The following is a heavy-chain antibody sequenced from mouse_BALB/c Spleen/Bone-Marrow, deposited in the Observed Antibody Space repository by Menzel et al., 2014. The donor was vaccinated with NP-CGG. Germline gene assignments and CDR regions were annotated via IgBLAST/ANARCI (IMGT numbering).Heavy chain of an antibody. Sequence: LQESGAELVKPGASVKLSCKASGYTFTSYWMHWVKQRPGQGLEWIGEINPSNGRTNYNEKFKSKATLTVDKSSSTAYMQLSSLTSEGSAVYCCARGTFGYWGQGTTLTVSS. V-gene: IGHV1S81*02. J-gene: IGHJ2*01. CDR3: ARGTFGY. CDR1: GYTFTSYW. CDR2: INPSNGRT.